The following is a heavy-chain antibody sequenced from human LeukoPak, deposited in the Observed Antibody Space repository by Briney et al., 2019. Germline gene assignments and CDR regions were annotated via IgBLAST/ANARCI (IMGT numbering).Heavy chain of an antibody. Sequence: GGSLRLSCGASGFTFSDYGMHWVRQAPGKGLQWVAFVRYDGSEKFYADSVKGGFIISRDNSKNTLSLQMNSLRIEDTAVYYCAKGRDYYCDYWGQGARVTVAS. V-gene: IGHV3-30*02. J-gene: IGHJ4*02. CDR2: VRYDGSEK. CDR1: GFTFSDYG. CDR3: AKGRDYYCDY.